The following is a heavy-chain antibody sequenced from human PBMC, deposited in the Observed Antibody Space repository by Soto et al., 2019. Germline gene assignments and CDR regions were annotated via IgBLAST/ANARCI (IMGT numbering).Heavy chain of an antibody. CDR2: ISAYNGNT. D-gene: IGHD3-3*01. V-gene: IGHV1-18*01. Sequence: GASVKVSCKASGYTFTSYGISWVRQAPGQGLEWMGWISAYNGNTNYAQKLQGRVTMTTDTSTSTAYMELRSLRSDDTAVYYCATYLRFLEWAPSAFDIWGQGTMVTVSS. CDR3: ATYLRFLEWAPSAFDI. J-gene: IGHJ3*02. CDR1: GYTFTSYG.